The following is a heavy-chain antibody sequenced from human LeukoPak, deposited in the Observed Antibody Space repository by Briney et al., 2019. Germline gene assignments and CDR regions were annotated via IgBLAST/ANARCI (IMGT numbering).Heavy chain of an antibody. CDR2: ISASGDST. CDR1: GFSFSSYA. J-gene: IGHJ4*02. V-gene: IGHV3-23*01. D-gene: IGHD1-20*01. CDR3: AKAASGNWNDVSDY. Sequence: GGSLRLSCAGSGFSFSSYAMNWVRQAPGKGLEGVSVISASGDSTDYADSVKGRFTISRDNSKNTLYLQMNSLRAEDTAVYYCAKAASGNWNDVSDYWGQGTLVTVSS.